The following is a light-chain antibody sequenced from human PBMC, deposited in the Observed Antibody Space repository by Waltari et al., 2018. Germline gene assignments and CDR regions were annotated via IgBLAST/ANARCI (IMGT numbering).Light chain of an antibody. CDR3: SSYTSSSSVV. CDR1: SSDVGGYNY. J-gene: IGLJ2*01. V-gene: IGLV2-14*03. Sequence: QSALTQPASVSGSPGQSIAISCTGTSSDVGGYNYVSWYQQHPGKAPKLTIYDVSNRPSWVSNRFSGSKSGNTASLTISGLQAEDEADYYCSSYTSSSSVVFGGGTKLTVL. CDR2: DVS.